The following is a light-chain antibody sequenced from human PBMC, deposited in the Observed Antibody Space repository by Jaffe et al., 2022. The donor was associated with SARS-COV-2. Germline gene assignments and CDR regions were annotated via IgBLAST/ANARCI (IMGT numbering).Light chain of an antibody. V-gene: IGKV3-15*01. CDR1: QSVGNN. CDR2: GAS. CDR3: QEYNNWPRGFT. Sequence: TQSPATLSVSPGERATLSCRASQSVGNNLAWYQQKPGQAPRLIIYGASTRPTDTPARFSGSGSGTEFTLTINSLQSEDFAFYFCQEYNNWPRGFTFGPGTKVDVK. J-gene: IGKJ3*01.